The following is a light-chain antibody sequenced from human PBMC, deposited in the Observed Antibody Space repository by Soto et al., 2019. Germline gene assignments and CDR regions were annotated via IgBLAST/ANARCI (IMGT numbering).Light chain of an antibody. CDR3: RQYNNRSPIT. J-gene: IGKJ5*01. CDR1: NSVSNY. CDR2: GAT. Sequence: TPAPITLSLSPGARATLSGRATNSVSNYLAWYQQKPGHAPTRLIYGATNTATGIPARFSGSGSGTNFTLPTSSRQSQEYSAYYCRQYNNRSPITFGQGTRLEI. V-gene: IGKV3D-15*01.